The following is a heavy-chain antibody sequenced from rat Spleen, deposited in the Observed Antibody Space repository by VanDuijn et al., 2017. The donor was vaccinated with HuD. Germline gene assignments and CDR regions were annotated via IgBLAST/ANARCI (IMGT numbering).Heavy chain of an antibody. Sequence: EVQLVESGGGLVQPGRSLKLACAASGFTFSDYYMAWVRQVPTKGLEWVASISYDGGRTFYRDSVKGRLTISRDNAKSTLYLQMDSLRSEDTATYYCTTEYDGYFYTYWGQGVMVTVSS. CDR2: ISYDGGRT. D-gene: IGHD1-6*01. J-gene: IGHJ2*01. CDR1: GFTFSDYY. V-gene: IGHV5-20*01. CDR3: TTEYDGYFYTY.